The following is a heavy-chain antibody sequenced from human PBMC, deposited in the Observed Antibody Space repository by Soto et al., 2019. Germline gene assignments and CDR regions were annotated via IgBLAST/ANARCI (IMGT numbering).Heavy chain of an antibody. CDR1: GGSISSSSYS. J-gene: IGHJ6*02. CDR2: IYYSGST. Sequence: QLQLQESGPGLVKPSETLSLTCTVSGGSISSSSYSWGWIRQPPGKGLEWIGSIYYSGSTYYNPSLTIRGSISVAASENQFSLKLGSVTAADTAVYYCAAGDRVIAAAGIGMDVWGQGTTVTVSS. V-gene: IGHV4-39*01. D-gene: IGHD6-13*01. CDR3: AAGDRVIAAAGIGMDV.